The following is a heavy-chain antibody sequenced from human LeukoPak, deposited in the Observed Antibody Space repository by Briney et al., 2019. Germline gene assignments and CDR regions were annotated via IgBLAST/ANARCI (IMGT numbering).Heavy chain of an antibody. CDR2: ISYDGSNK. V-gene: IGHV3-30-3*01. D-gene: IGHD3-10*01. J-gene: IGHJ4*02. CDR1: GFTFSSYA. CDR3: ARLVGVRYYGSGSKVDSLAHFDY. Sequence: QAGGSLRLSCAASGFTFSSYAMHWVRQAPGKGLEWVAVISYDGSNKYYADSVKGRFTISRDNSKNTLYLQMNSLRAEDTAVYYCARLVGVRYYGSGSKVDSLAHFDYWGQGTLVTVSS.